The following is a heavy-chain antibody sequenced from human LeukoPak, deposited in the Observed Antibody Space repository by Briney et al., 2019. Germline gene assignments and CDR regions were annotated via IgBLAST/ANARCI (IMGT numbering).Heavy chain of an antibody. J-gene: IGHJ3*02. V-gene: IGHV4-59*01. CDR1: GGSISSYY. D-gene: IGHD7-27*01. CDR3: ARKETGAVLGGAFDI. CDR2: IYYSGST. Sequence: SETLSLTCTVSGGSISSYYWSWIWQPPGKGLEWIGYIYYSGSTNYNPSLKSRVTISVDTSKNQFSLKLSSVTAADTAVYCCARKETGAVLGGAFDIWGQGTMVTVSS.